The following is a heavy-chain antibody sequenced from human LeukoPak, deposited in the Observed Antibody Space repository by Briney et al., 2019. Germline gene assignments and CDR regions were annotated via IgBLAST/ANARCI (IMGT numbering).Heavy chain of an antibody. J-gene: IGHJ1*01. V-gene: IGHV3-48*04. D-gene: IGHD2-15*01. CDR2: ISGSSTII. CDR3: ARRYCSGGSCYIRH. Sequence: PGGSLRLSCAASGFTFSNYNMNWVRQAPGKGLEWVAYISGSSTIIYYADSVKGRFTISRDNAKNSLYLQMNSLRAEDTAVYYCARRYCSGGSCYIRHWGQGTLVTVSS. CDR1: GFTFSNYN.